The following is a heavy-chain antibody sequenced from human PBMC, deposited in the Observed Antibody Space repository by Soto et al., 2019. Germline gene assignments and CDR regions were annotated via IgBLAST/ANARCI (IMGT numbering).Heavy chain of an antibody. Sequence: SETLSLTCAVYGGSFSGYYWSWIRQPPGKGLEWIGEINHSGSTNYNPSLKSRATISVDTSKNQFSLKLSSVTAADTAVYYCARRGVVRGMDVWGQGTTVTVSS. V-gene: IGHV4-34*01. J-gene: IGHJ6*02. CDR2: INHSGST. CDR3: ARRGVVRGMDV. CDR1: GGSFSGYY. D-gene: IGHD3-3*01.